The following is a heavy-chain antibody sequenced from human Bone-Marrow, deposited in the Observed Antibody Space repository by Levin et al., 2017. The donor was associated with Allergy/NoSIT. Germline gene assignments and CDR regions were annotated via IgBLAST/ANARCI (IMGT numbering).Heavy chain of an antibody. D-gene: IGHD6-19*01. J-gene: IGHJ5*02. Sequence: GGSLRLSCAASGLSFSGSAIHWVRQASGKGLEWVGRIRTKVNNSTTVYAKSVKGRFTISRDDSKNTAYLQMNSLKTEDTAIYYCARQWRQYDSSGSSPDWFDPWGQGTLVTVSS. CDR3: ARQWRQYDSSGSSPDWFDP. V-gene: IGHV3-73*01. CDR1: GLSFSGSA. CDR2: IRTKVNNSTT.